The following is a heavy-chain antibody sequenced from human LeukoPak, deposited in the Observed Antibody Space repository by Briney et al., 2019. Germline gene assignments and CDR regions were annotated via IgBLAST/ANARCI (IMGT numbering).Heavy chain of an antibody. J-gene: IGHJ4*02. CDR2: LYTAGST. D-gene: IGHD3-10*01. CDR3: AKELWFGESLLDY. V-gene: IGHV3-66*02. CDR1: GFTVTNNY. Sequence: GGSLRLSCAASGFTVTNNYMSWVRQAPGKGLEWVSILYTAGSTYYADSVKGRFTISRDNSKNTLYLQMNSLRAEDTAVYYCAKELWFGESLLDYWGQGTLVTVSS.